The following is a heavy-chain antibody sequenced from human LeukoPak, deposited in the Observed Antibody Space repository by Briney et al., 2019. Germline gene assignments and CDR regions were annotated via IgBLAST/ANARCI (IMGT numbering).Heavy chain of an antibody. V-gene: IGHV4-39*01. J-gene: IGHJ4*02. D-gene: IGHD3-10*01. CDR3: ARLRWFGELLYFDY. CDR2: IYYSGST. Sequence: ETLSLTCTVSGGSISSSGYYWGWIRQPPGRGLEWIGNIYYSGSTYYNPSLKSRVTISVDTSKNQFSLKLSSVTAADTAVYYCARLRWFGELLYFDYWGQGTLVTVSS. CDR1: GGSISSSGYY.